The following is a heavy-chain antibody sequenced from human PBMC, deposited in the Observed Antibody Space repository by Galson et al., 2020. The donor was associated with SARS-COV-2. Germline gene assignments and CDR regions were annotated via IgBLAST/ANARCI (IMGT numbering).Heavy chain of an antibody. Sequence: GGSLRLSCAGSGFSFSSYEMNWVRQAPGKGLEWDSYISSSGTNINYADSVKGRFTISRDNAKNSQYLQMTSLRAEDTAVYYCASPYLAAASFFGAFDIWGLGTMVTVSS. CDR1: GFSFSSYE. J-gene: IGHJ3*02. CDR2: ISSSGTNI. CDR3: ASPYLAAASFFGAFDI. D-gene: IGHD6-13*01. V-gene: IGHV3-48*03.